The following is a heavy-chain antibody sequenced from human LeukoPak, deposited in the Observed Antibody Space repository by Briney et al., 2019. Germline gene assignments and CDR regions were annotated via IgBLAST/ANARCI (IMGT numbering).Heavy chain of an antibody. V-gene: IGHV4-34*01. Sequence: SETLSLTCAVYGGSFSGYYWSWIRQPPGKGLEWIGEINHSGSTNYNPSLKSRVTISVDTSKNQFSLKLSSVTAADTAVYYCARPRLSYDFWSGYIYWGQGTLVTVSS. J-gene: IGHJ4*02. CDR1: GGSFSGYY. CDR2: INHSGST. D-gene: IGHD3-3*01. CDR3: ARPRLSYDFWSGYIY.